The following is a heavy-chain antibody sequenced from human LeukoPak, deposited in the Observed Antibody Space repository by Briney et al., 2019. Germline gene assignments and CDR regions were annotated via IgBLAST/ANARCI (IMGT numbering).Heavy chain of an antibody. V-gene: IGHV4-39*02. Sequence: SETLSLTCTVSGGSISSSSYYWGWIRQPPGKGLEWIGSIYYSGSTYYNPSLKSRVTISVDTSKNQFSLKLSSVTAADTAVYYCARDFESNARGVIITSFDYWGQGTLVTVSS. D-gene: IGHD3-10*01. CDR3: ARDFESNARGVIITSFDY. CDR1: GGSISSSSYY. CDR2: IYYSGST. J-gene: IGHJ4*02.